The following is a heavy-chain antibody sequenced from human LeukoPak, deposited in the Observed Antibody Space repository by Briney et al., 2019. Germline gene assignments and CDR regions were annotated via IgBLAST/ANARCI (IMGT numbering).Heavy chain of an antibody. D-gene: IGHD6-13*01. J-gene: IGHJ4*02. CDR1: GFTFDDYA. V-gene: IGHV3-9*01. Sequence: GGSLRLSCAASGFTFDDYAMHWVRQAPGKGLEWVSGISWNSGSIGYADSVKGRFTISRDNAKNSLYLQMNSLRAEDTALYYCARDGAAADIFDYWGQGTLVTVSS. CDR3: ARDGAAADIFDY. CDR2: ISWNSGSI.